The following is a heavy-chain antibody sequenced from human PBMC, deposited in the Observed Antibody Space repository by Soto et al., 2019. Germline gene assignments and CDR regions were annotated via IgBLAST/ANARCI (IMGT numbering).Heavy chain of an antibody. CDR3: ARDRDSSGLSRSGFEY. D-gene: IGHD5-12*01. CDR1: GGPITTSY. J-gene: IGHJ4*02. Sequence: SQTLSLPCTVSGGPITTSYWNWIRQPAGEEQDWIVCMDFIGISNYCPSLGSRVTMSLDMSKSFFSLKLSSVPAAVTAVYYCARDRDSSGLSRSGFEYWGQGIPVTVFS. V-gene: IGHV4-4*07. CDR2: MDFIGIS.